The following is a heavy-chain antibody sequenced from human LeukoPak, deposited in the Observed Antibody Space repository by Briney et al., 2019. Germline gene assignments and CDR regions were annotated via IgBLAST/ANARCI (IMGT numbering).Heavy chain of an antibody. Sequence: QPGGSLRLSCVGSEFTFRSYWMTWVRQAPGKGLEWVANIKHDGSEKFYVDSVTGRFTISRDNAKNSLYLQMNTLRAEDTAVYYCARVRYYTTGQGFDYWGQGTLVTVSS. CDR2: IKHDGSEK. D-gene: IGHD1-1*01. V-gene: IGHV3-7*01. CDR1: EFTFRSYW. J-gene: IGHJ4*02. CDR3: ARVRYYTTGQGFDY.